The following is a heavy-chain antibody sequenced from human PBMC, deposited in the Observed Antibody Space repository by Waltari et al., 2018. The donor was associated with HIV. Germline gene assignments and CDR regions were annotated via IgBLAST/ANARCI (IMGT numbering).Heavy chain of an antibody. J-gene: IGHJ6*02. CDR3: ARDLGSSSWYNYYYGMDV. CDR2: IYSGGNT. V-gene: IGHV3-53*01. Sequence: EVQLVQSGGGLITAGGSLRLSCVAPGFTVSSNYMSRVRQAPGKGLEWVTVIYSGGNTYYADSVKGRFTISRDNSKNTLYLQLNSLRAEDSAVYYCARDLGSSSWYNYYYGMDVWGQGTTVTVSS. CDR1: GFTVSSNY. D-gene: IGHD6-13*01.